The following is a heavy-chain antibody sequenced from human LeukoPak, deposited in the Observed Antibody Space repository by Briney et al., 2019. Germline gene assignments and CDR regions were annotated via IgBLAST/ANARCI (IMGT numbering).Heavy chain of an antibody. CDR2: IYTSGST. D-gene: IGHD4-17*01. J-gene: IGHJ4*02. V-gene: IGHV4-61*02. CDR1: GGSISSGSYY. Sequence: SQTLSLTCTVSGGSISSGSYYWSWIRQPAGKGLEWIGRIYTSGSTNYNPSLKSRVTISVDTSKNQFSLKLSSVTAADTAVYYCARDPDGDYAYFDYWGLGTLVTVSS. CDR3: ARDPDGDYAYFDY.